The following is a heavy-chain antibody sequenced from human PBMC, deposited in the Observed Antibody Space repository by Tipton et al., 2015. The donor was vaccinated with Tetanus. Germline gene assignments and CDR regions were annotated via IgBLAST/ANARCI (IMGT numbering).Heavy chain of an antibody. V-gene: IGHV1-2*02. D-gene: IGHD3-3*01. J-gene: IGHJ6*02. CDR1: GGTFSNYA. CDR2: INPDSGGT. CDR3: ARAGPQATFGVKFGMDV. Sequence: QLVQSGAEVKKPGSSVKVSCKASGGTFSNYAISWVRQAPGQGLEWMGWINPDSGGTNSAQKFQGRVTMTRDTSISTAYMELSRLRSDDTAVYYCARAGPQATFGVKFGMDVWGQGTTVTVSS.